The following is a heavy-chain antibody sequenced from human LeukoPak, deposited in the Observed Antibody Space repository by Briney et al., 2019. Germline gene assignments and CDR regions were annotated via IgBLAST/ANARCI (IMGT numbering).Heavy chain of an antibody. CDR2: IYPGDSDT. J-gene: IGHJ4*02. V-gene: IGHV5-51*01. CDR1: GYSFTSYW. Sequence: GESLKVSCKGSGYSFTSYWIGWVRQMPGKGLEWMGIIYPGDSDTRYSPSFQGQVTISADKSISTAYLQWSSLKASDTAMYYCARLGIEMATITPPGYWGQGTLVTVSS. CDR3: ARLGIEMATITPPGY. D-gene: IGHD5-24*01.